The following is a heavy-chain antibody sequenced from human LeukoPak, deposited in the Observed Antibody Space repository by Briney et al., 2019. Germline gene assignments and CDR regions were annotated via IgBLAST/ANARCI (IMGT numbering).Heavy chain of an antibody. CDR3: ARASTEYAVTDGFDT. D-gene: IGHD4-17*01. V-gene: IGHV3-21*06. CDR2: VSFGSSYI. J-gene: IGHJ5*02. Sequence: GGSLRLSCAASGITFKDYTMNWVRQSPGKGLQWVSYVSFGSSYISYADLLKGRFTISRDDAKSSVYLEMTSLRTDDTAVYYCARASTEYAVTDGFDTWGPGTLVTVSS. CDR1: GITFKDYT.